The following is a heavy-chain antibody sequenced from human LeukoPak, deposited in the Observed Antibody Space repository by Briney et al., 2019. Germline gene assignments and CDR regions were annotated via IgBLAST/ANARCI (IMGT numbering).Heavy chain of an antibody. CDR2: INHSGST. V-gene: IGHV4-34*01. Sequence: PSETLSLTCAVYGGSFSGYYWSWIRQPPGKGLEWIGEINHSGSTNYNPSLKSRVTISVDTSKNQFSLKLSSVTAADTAVYYCARLGVEMATIYFDYWGQGTLVTVSS. D-gene: IGHD5-12*01. J-gene: IGHJ4*02. CDR1: GGSFSGYY. CDR3: ARLGVEMATIYFDY.